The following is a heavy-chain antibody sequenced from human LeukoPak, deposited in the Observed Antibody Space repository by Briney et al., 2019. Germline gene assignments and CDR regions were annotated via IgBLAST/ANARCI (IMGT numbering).Heavy chain of an antibody. CDR2: TSGGGGST. CDR3: AKQPFSDDYYFDY. CDR1: GFTFGNYA. D-gene: IGHD3-16*01. V-gene: IGHV3-23*01. J-gene: IGHJ4*02. Sequence: GGSLRLSCAASGFTFGNYAMSWVRQAPGKGPEWVSGTSGGGGSTYYADSVRGRFTMSRDNSKNTLYLQMNTLRAEDTAVYYCAKQPFSDDYYFDYWGQGTLVTVSS.